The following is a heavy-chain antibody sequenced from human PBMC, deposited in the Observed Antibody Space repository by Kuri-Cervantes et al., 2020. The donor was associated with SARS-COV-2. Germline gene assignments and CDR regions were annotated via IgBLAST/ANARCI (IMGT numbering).Heavy chain of an antibody. Sequence: SVKVSCKASGGTFSSYAVTWVRQVPGQGLEWMGRIIPLFGTTIYAQKFRGRATITADKSTNTAYMELSSLTSEDTAVYYCARPYCSSSTCYDGTFDSWGQGTRVTGSS. CDR3: ARPYCSSSTCYDGTFDS. CDR2: IIPLFGTT. CDR1: GGTFSSYA. J-gene: IGHJ4*02. D-gene: IGHD2-2*01. V-gene: IGHV1-69*06.